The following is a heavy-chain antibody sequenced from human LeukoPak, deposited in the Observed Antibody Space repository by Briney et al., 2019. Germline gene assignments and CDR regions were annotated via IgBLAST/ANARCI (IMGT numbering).Heavy chain of an antibody. D-gene: IGHD2-21*01. J-gene: IGHJ4*02. V-gene: IGHV3-23*01. Sequence: GGSLRLSCAASGFTFSTSAMGWVRQAPGKGLEWVSNISGSGSGGSTYYADSVKGRFTISRDNSKNTLYLQMNSLRAEDTALYYCMKLPTMIIVIDTDFEYWGQGAQVTVSS. CDR3: MKLPTMIIVIDTDFEY. CDR2: ISGSGSGGST. CDR1: GFTFSTSA.